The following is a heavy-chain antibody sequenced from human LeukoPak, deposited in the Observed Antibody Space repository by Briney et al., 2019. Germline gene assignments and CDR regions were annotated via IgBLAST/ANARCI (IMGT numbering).Heavy chain of an antibody. J-gene: IGHJ6*03. CDR2: IIPIFGTA. CDR3: ARGGQHPAKYYYYYYMDV. D-gene: IGHD6-13*01. CDR1: GGTFSSYA. Sequence: SVKVSCKASGGTFSSYAISWVRQAPGRGLEWMGGIIPIFGTANYAQKFQGRVTVTTDESTSTAYMELSSLRSEDTAVYYCARGGQHPAKYYYYYYMDVWGEGTTVTVSS. V-gene: IGHV1-69*05.